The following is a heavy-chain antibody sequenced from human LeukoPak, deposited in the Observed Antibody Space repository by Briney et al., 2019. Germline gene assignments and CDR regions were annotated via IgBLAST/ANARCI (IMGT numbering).Heavy chain of an antibody. D-gene: IGHD2-15*01. CDR1: GGSISSGSYY. CDR3: AGGWVAIYLGAFDI. Sequence: SQTLSLTCTVSGGSISSGSYYWSWIRQPAGKGLEWIGRIYTSGSTNYDPSLKSRVTISVDTSKNQFSLKLSSVTAADTAVYYCAGGWVAIYLGAFDIWGQGTMVTVSS. CDR2: IYTSGST. V-gene: IGHV4-61*02. J-gene: IGHJ3*02.